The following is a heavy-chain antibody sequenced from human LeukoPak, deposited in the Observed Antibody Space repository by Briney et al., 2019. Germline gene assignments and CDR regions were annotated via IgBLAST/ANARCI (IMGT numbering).Heavy chain of an antibody. CDR1: GFTFKNYA. Sequence: PGGSLRLSCAASGFTFKNYAMHWVRQAPGKGLEWVSLITWNGDITYYADSVKSRFTISRDNNKNSLYLQMNSLRAEDTAVYYCARDWFHAIDYWGQGTLVTVSS. CDR2: ITWNGDIT. V-gene: IGHV3-43D*03. D-gene: IGHD2/OR15-2a*01. J-gene: IGHJ4*02. CDR3: ARDWFHAIDY.